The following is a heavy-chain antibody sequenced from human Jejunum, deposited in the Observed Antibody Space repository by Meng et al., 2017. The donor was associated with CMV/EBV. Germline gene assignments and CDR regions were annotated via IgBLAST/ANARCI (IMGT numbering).Heavy chain of an antibody. D-gene: IGHD1-26*01. CDR1: GFDFKSDE. CDR3: ARLQWAAFDF. J-gene: IGHJ4*02. V-gene: IGHV3-48*03. Sequence: SCEVSGFDFKSDEMNWVRQVPGKGLEWVSYISGPGKAIYYAASVRGRFTISRDNAKNSLHLQMSDLRVEDTAVYFCARLQWAAFDFLGQGTLVTVSS. CDR2: ISGPGKAI.